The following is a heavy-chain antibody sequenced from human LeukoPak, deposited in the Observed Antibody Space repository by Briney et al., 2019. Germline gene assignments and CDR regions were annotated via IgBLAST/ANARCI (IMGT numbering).Heavy chain of an antibody. D-gene: IGHD3-10*01. CDR3: AKGAFSGTYSPFED. Sequence: GGSLRLSCGASRLTFSSYVMSWVRQAPGQGLEWVSAISGSGDVSSYADAVKGRFTISRDNPKNTLYLQMNSLRAEDTAVYYCAKGAFSGTYSPFEDWGQGTLVTVSS. CDR2: ISGSGDVS. V-gene: IGHV3-23*01. CDR1: RLTFSSYV. J-gene: IGHJ4*02.